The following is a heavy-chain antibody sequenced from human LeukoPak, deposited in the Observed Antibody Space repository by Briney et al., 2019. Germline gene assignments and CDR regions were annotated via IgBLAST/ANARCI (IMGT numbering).Heavy chain of an antibody. CDR1: GGSISSYY. D-gene: IGHD3-10*01. CDR3: AREASRAGTYYFDY. J-gene: IGHJ4*02. V-gene: IGHV4-59*01. Sequence: PSETLSLTCTVSGGSISSYYWSWIRQPPGKGLEWIGYIYYSGSTNYNPSLKSRVTISVDTSKNQFSLKLRSVTAADTAVYFCAREASRAGTYYFDYWGQGTLLTVSS. CDR2: IYYSGST.